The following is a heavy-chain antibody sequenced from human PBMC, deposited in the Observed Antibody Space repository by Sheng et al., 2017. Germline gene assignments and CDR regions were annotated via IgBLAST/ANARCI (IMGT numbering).Heavy chain of an antibody. CDR3: ARVIVGGRHPYFDF. V-gene: IGHV1-69*01. Sequence: QVQLVQSGAEVKKPGSSVKVSCKAPGGTFRTHAINWVRQAPGQGLEWMGGIIPIYGSATYAQKFQGRVTITADESTSTAYMELSSLRSEDTAVYYCARVIVGGRHPYFDFWGQGTLVSVSS. CDR1: GGTFRTHA. D-gene: IGHD2-21*01. J-gene: IGHJ4*02. CDR2: IIPIYGSA.